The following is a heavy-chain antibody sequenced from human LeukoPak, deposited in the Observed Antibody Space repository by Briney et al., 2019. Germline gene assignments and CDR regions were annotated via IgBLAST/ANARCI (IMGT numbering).Heavy chain of an antibody. Sequence: SETLSLTCTVSGGSISSSSYYWGWNRQPPGKGLEWIGSIYYSGSTYYNPSLKSRVTISVDTSKNQFSLKLSSVTAADTAVYYCARHPTYYDILTGYYPPVYFDYWGQGTLVTVSS. CDR3: ARHPTYYDILTGYYPPVYFDY. CDR2: IYYSGST. V-gene: IGHV4-39*01. D-gene: IGHD3-9*01. CDR1: GGSISSSSYY. J-gene: IGHJ4*02.